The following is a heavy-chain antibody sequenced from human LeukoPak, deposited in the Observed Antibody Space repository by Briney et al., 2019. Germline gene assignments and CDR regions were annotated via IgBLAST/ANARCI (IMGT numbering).Heavy chain of an antibody. V-gene: IGHV1-8*02. Sequence: GASVKVSCKASGYTFTSYYMHWVRQATGQGLEWMGWMNPNSGNTVYAQKFQGRVTMTRNTSISTAYMEPSSLRSEDTAVYYCARGLHCSGGSCYSPGLDYYYMDVWGKGTTVTVSS. CDR2: MNPNSGNT. CDR1: GYTFTSYY. J-gene: IGHJ6*03. CDR3: ARGLHCSGGSCYSPGLDYYYMDV. D-gene: IGHD2-15*01.